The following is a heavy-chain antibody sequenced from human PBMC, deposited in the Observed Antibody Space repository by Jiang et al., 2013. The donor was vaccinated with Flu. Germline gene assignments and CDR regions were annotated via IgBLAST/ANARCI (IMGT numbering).Heavy chain of an antibody. V-gene: IGHV3-53*01. J-gene: IGHJ4*02. D-gene: IGHD3-22*01. CDR2: IYKDGNT. CDR3: ARDLGHSSGYYPLGF. CDR1: GFSVSSNY. Sequence: QLLESGGGLIQPGGSLRLSCAASGFSVSSNYMSWVRQAPGKGLEWVSIIYKDGNTLFADSVKGRFTISRDSSKSTLYLQMSGLRTEDTAVYYCARDLGHSSGYYPLGFWGQGTLVTVSS.